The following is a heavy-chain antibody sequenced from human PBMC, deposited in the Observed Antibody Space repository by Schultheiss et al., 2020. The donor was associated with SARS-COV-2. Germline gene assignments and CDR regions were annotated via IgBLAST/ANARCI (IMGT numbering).Heavy chain of an antibody. J-gene: IGHJ4*02. V-gene: IGHV3-33*01. CDR1: GFTFSSYG. Sequence: GGSLRLSCAASGFTFSSYGMHWVRQAPGKGLEWVAVIWYDGSNKYYADSVKGRFTISRDNSKNTLYLQMNSLRAEDTAVYYCAREDCSSTSCYLVYWGQGTLVTVSS. CDR2: IWYDGSNK. CDR3: AREDCSSTSCYLVY. D-gene: IGHD2-2*01.